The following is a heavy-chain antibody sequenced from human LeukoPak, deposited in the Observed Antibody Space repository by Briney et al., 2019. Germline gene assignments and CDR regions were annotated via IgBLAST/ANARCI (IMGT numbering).Heavy chain of an antibody. Sequence: GSLRLSCATSGFTFSNHAMHWVRQASGKGLEWVSAIGTAGDTFYPGSVKGRFTISRENAKNSLSLQMNSLRAEDTAVYYCARDSSDYGGFGLDYWGQGTLVTVSS. CDR1: GFTFSNHA. V-gene: IGHV3-13*01. CDR3: ARDSSDYGGFGLDY. D-gene: IGHD4-23*01. J-gene: IGHJ4*02. CDR2: IGTAGDT.